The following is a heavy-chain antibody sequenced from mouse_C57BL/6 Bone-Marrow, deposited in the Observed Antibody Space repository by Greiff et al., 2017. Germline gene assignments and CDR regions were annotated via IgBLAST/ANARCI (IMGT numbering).Heavy chain of an antibody. CDR3: AREVVGSYYYGSSFDY. CDR2: IDPSDSYT. V-gene: IGHV1-50*01. D-gene: IGHD1-1*01. J-gene: IGHJ2*01. CDR1: GYTFTSYW. Sequence: QVQLQQSRAELVKPGASVKLSCKASGYTFTSYWMQWVKQRPGQGLEWIGEIDPSDSYTNYNQKFKGKATLTVDTSSSTAYMQLSSLTSEDSAVYYCAREVVGSYYYGSSFDYWGQGTTLTVSS.